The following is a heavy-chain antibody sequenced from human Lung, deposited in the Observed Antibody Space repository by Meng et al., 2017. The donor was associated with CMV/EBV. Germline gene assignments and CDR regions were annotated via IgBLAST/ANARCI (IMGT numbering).Heavy chain of an antibody. J-gene: IGHJ5*02. Sequence: SETLSLXCTVSGGSISSGDYYWSWIRQPPGKGLEWIGYIYYSGSTYYNPSLKSRVTISVDTSKNQFSLKLSSVTAADTAVYYCAREVEGGYCSSTSCYTYNWFDPWGQGTLVTVSS. V-gene: IGHV4-30-4*08. D-gene: IGHD2-2*02. CDR1: GGSISSGDYY. CDR2: IYYSGST. CDR3: AREVEGGYCSSTSCYTYNWFDP.